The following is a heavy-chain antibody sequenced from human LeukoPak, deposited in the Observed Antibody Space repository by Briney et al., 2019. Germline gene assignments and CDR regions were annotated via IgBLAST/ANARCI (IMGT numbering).Heavy chain of an antibody. D-gene: IGHD3-3*01. Sequence: ASVKVSCKASGYTFTSYGISWVRQAPGQGLEWMGWISAYNGNTNYAQKLQGRVTMTTDTSTSTAYMELRSLRSDDTAVYYCARDPISYYDFWSGYSPRYFDYWGQGTLVTVSP. CDR2: ISAYNGNT. J-gene: IGHJ4*02. CDR3: ARDPISYYDFWSGYSPRYFDY. CDR1: GYTFTSYG. V-gene: IGHV1-18*01.